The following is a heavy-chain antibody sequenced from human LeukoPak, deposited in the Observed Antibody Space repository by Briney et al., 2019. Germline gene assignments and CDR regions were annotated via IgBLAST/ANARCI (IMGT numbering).Heavy chain of an antibody. J-gene: IGHJ3*02. Sequence: GGSLRLSCAASGFTFSSYWMSWVRQAPGKGLEWVANIKQDGSEKYYVDSVKGRLTISRDNAENSLYLQMNSLRAEDTAVYYCARGEYHLPFDIWGQGTMVTVSS. V-gene: IGHV3-7*04. CDR2: IKQDGSEK. CDR1: GFTFSSYW. D-gene: IGHD2-2*01. CDR3: ARGEYHLPFDI.